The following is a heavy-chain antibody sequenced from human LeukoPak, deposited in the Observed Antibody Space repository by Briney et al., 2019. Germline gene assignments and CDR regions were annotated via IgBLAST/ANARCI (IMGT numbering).Heavy chain of an antibody. CDR3: ARSSLEAIVVVPAAIVGMDV. CDR1: GGSFSGYY. J-gene: IGHJ6*02. CDR2: INHSGST. D-gene: IGHD2-2*01. Sequence: SETLSLTCAVYGGSFSGYYWSWTRQPPGKGLEWIGEINHSGSTNYNPSLKSRVTISVDTSKNQFSLKLSSVTAADTAVYYCARSSLEAIVVVPAAIVGMDVWGQGTTVTVSS. V-gene: IGHV4-34*01.